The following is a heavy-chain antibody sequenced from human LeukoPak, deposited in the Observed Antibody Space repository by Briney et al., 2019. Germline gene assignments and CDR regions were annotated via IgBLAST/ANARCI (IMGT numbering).Heavy chain of an antibody. CDR3: ASGPYYDFWSGYYHVHMPFDY. V-gene: IGHV1-2*02. D-gene: IGHD3-3*01. Sequence: GASVKVSCKASGYTFTGYYMHWVRQAPGQGLEWMGWINPNSGGTNYAQKFQGRVTMTRDTSISTAYMELSRLRSDDTAVYYCASGPYYDFWSGYYHVHMPFDYWGQGTLVTVSS. J-gene: IGHJ4*02. CDR1: GYTFTGYY. CDR2: INPNSGGT.